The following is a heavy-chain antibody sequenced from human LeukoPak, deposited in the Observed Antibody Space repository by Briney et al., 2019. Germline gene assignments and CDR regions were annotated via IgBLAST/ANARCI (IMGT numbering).Heavy chain of an antibody. J-gene: IGHJ4*02. CDR1: GFTFSSYW. CDR3: ARAPKKPGYSSGLNDS. V-gene: IGHV3-7*01. D-gene: IGHD6-19*01. CDR2: IKQDGSEK. Sequence: GGSLRLSCAASGFTFSSYWMSWVRQAPGKGLEWVANIKQDGSEKYYVDSVKGRFTISRDNAKNSLYLQMNSLRAEDTAVYYFARAPKKPGYSSGLNDSWAQGTLVTVS.